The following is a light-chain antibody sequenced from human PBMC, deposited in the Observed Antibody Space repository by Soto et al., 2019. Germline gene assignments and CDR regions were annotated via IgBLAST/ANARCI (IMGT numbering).Light chain of an antibody. Sequence: EIVLTQSPGTLSLSPGERATLSCRASQSVSNNYLAWYQQKPGQAPRLLIYGASNRATGIPARFSGSGSGTDFTLTISRLEPEDFAVYYCQQYGRSLITFGQGTRLEIK. J-gene: IGKJ5*01. CDR1: QSVSNNY. CDR3: QQYGRSLIT. V-gene: IGKV3-20*01. CDR2: GAS.